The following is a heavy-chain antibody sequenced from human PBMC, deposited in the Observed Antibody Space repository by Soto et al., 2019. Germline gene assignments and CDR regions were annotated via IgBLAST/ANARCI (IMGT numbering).Heavy chain of an antibody. V-gene: IGHV1-2*02. Sequence: ASVKVSCKASGFSFTGYYIHWLRQAPGQGLEWMGWINAHSGGTEYAQKFQGRVTLTRDTSIATAYLTLTSLTSDDTALHYCAEDLTRQLAYWLDPWGQGTQVTVSS. CDR3: AEDLTRQLAYWLDP. CDR2: INAHSGGT. CDR1: GFSFTGYY. D-gene: IGHD6-6*01. J-gene: IGHJ5*02.